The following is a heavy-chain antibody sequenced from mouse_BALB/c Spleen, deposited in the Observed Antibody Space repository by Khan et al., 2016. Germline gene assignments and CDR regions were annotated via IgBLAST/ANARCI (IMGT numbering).Heavy chain of an antibody. CDR3: ARLNYAHFDY. CDR2: IHYSGTT. J-gene: IGHJ2*01. D-gene: IGHD2-4*01. Sequence: EVQLVESGPDLVKPSQSLSLTCTVTGYPITNGYNWHWIRQFPGNKLEWMGYIHYSGTTNYNPSLKSRTSITRDQSKNQFFLQLNSVTTEDTATYFCARLNYAHFDYWGQGTTLTVSS. CDR1: GYPITNGYN. V-gene: IGHV3-1*02.